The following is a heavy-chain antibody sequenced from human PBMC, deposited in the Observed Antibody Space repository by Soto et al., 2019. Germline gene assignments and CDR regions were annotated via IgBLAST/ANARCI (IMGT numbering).Heavy chain of an antibody. Sequence: EVQLLESGGGLVQPGGSLRLSCAASGFTFSSYAMSWVRQAPGKGLEWVSAISGSGGSTYYADSVKGRFTISRDNSKNTLYLQMNSLRCEDTAVYYCAKDPRLRYALGYFDYWGQGTLVTVSS. CDR3: AKDPRLRYALGYFDY. V-gene: IGHV3-23*01. J-gene: IGHJ4*02. CDR1: GFTFSSYA. D-gene: IGHD4-17*01. CDR2: ISGSGGST.